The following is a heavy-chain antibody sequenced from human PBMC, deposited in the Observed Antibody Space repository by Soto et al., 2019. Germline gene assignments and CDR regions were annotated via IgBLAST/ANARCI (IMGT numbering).Heavy chain of an antibody. CDR1: GGSISSGGYY. CDR3: ARGGLDCMSTICYAGDGAFDI. CDR2: IYYSGST. J-gene: IGHJ3*02. Sequence: QVQLQESGPGLVKPSQTLSLTCTVSGGSISSGGYYWSWIRQHPGKGLEWIGYIYYSGSTYYNPSPRGRFTISVDTSKNPFPLRLGSVTAGATAVYYCARGGLDCMSTICYAGDGAFDIWGQGTMVTVSS. D-gene: IGHD2-2*01. V-gene: IGHV4-31*03.